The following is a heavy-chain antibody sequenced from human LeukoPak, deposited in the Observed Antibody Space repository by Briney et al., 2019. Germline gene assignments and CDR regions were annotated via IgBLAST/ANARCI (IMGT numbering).Heavy chain of an antibody. CDR2: IYTSGST. V-gene: IGHV4-4*07. CDR3: ARGQRGYHYDSSVEEYYFDY. D-gene: IGHD3-22*01. Sequence: SETLSLTCTVSGGSISSYYWSWIRQPAGKGLEWIGRIYTSGSTNYNPSLKSRVTMSVDTSKNQFSLKLSSVTAADTAVYYCARGQRGYHYDSSVEEYYFDYWGQGTLVTVSS. CDR1: GGSISSYY. J-gene: IGHJ4*02.